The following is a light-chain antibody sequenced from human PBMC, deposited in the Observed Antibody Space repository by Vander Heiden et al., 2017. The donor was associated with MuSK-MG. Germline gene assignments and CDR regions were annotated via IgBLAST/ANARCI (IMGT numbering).Light chain of an antibody. V-gene: IGLV2-14*03. Sequence: QSALPQPASVSGSPGQPLPISCTGTSSYVGGYHFVSWYQQHPGKAPKHMIDDCSNRPSGAPNRASGSKSGNTAALTIAGLQAEDEADYYCSSYTSSSTLEVFGGGTKLTVL. CDR3: SSYTSSSTLEV. CDR1: SSYVGGYHF. CDR2: DCS. J-gene: IGLJ2*01.